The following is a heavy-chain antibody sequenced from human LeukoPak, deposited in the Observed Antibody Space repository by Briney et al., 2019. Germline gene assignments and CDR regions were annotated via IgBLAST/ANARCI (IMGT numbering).Heavy chain of an antibody. CDR2: ISSSSSYI. CDR3: ARLEQQWDAFDI. V-gene: IGHV3-21*01. Sequence: PGGSLRLSCVGSGFTFSSYSMNWVRQAPGKGLEWVSSISSSSSYIYYADSVKGRFTISRDNAKNSLYLQMNSLRAEDTAVYYCARLEQQWDAFDIWGQGTMVTVSS. CDR1: GFTFSSYS. J-gene: IGHJ3*02. D-gene: IGHD6-13*01.